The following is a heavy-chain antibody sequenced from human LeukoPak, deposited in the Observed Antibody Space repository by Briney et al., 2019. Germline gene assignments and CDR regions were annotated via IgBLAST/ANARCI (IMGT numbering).Heavy chain of an antibody. CDR2: INPSSGST. V-gene: IGHV1-46*03. Sequence: GASVKVSCKASGYTFTSYYMHWVRQAPGQGLEWMGVINPSSGSTRYALKFQGRLTVTRDTSTSTVYMEMSSLRSGDTALYYCARAPSDIWTGHCPHFDYWGQGTLVTVSS. D-gene: IGHD3-9*01. J-gene: IGHJ4*02. CDR1: GYTFTSYY. CDR3: ARAPSDIWTGHCPHFDY.